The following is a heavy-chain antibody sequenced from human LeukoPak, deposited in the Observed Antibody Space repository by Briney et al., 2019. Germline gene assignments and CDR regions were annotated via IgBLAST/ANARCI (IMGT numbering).Heavy chain of an antibody. CDR1: GYTLTSQL. Sequence: GESLKISCKASGYTLTSQLIAWVRQTPGKGLEWMGVIDPSDSDTRYSPSFQGQVKISADKSINTAYLQWSSLKASDTAIYYCARQLDSNFSPADSWGQGTLVIVSS. D-gene: IGHD4-11*01. V-gene: IGHV5-51*01. CDR3: ARQLDSNFSPADS. J-gene: IGHJ4*02. CDR2: IDPSDSDT.